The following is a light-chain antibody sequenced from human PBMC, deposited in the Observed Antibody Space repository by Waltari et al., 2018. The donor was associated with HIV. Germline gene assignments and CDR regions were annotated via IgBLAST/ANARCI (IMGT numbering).Light chain of an antibody. CDR3: ISYTTTDFYV. J-gene: IGLJ1*01. CDR1: SSDMSTYNR. Sequence: QSALTQPACASGSPGHSITISCTDSSSDMSTYNRVRWYQQHPGNAPKLIIYEVGHRPSGVSNRFSGSKSGNTASLTISGLQAEDEADYYCISYTTTDFYVFGPGTWVTVL. CDR2: EVG. V-gene: IGLV2-14*01.